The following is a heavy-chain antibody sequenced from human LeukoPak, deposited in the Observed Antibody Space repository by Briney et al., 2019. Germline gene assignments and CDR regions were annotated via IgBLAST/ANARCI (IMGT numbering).Heavy chain of an antibody. D-gene: IGHD5-12*01. J-gene: IGHJ4*02. CDR3: ARHKATTIGWPSDY. CDR2: ISYTGST. CDR1: GGSVSSYY. Sequence: KPSETLSLTCTVSGGSVSSYYWSWIRQPPGKGLEWIGYISYTGSTNYNPSLKSRVTISVDTSKNQFSLKLSSVTAADTAVYYCARHKATTIGWPSDYWGQGILVTASS. V-gene: IGHV4-59*08.